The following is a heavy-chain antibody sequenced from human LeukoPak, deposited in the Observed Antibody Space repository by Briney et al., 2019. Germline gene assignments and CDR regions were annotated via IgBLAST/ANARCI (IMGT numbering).Heavy chain of an antibody. J-gene: IGHJ4*02. V-gene: IGHV3-48*01. Sequence: QRGGSLRLSCAASGFTFSTYSMNWVRQAPGKGLEGVSYISSTSGTIYYADSVKGRFTISRDNAKSSLYVQMNSLRGEDTAVYYCASGYCSAGSCHNFDYWGQGTLVTVSS. CDR1: GFTFSTYS. D-gene: IGHD2-15*01. CDR2: ISSTSGTI. CDR3: ASGYCSAGSCHNFDY.